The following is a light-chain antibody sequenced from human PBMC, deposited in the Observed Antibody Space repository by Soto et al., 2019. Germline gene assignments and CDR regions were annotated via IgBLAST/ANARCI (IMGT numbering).Light chain of an antibody. J-gene: IGLJ3*02. V-gene: IGLV1-51*02. Sequence: QSVLTQPPSVSAAPGQRVTISCSGSSSNIANNYVSWYQQLPGTAPKLLIYEDDKRPSGIPDLFSGSRSGTSATLGITGLQTGDEAYYYCGTWDSSLSAVFGGGTKVTVL. CDR3: GTWDSSLSAV. CDR2: EDD. CDR1: SSNIANNY.